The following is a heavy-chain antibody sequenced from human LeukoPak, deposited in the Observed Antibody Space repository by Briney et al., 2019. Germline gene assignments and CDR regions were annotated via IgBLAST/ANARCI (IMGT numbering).Heavy chain of an antibody. Sequence: ASVKVSCKASGYTFTGYYMHWVRQAPGQGLEWMGWINPNSGGTNYAQKFQGRVTMTRDTSITTAYVEMSGLISDDTAMYFGARGVGSSWLDPWGQGTLVTVSS. CDR3: ARGVGSSWLDP. D-gene: IGHD1-26*01. V-gene: IGHV1-2*02. CDR2: INPNSGGT. CDR1: GYTFTGYY. J-gene: IGHJ5*02.